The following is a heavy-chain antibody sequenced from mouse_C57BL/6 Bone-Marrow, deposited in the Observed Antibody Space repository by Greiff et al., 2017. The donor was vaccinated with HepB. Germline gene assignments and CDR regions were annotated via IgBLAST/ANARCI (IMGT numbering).Heavy chain of an antibody. CDR2: ISYSGST. D-gene: IGHD1-1*01. Sequence: EVKLVESGPGLAKPSQTLSLTCSVTGYSITSDYWNWIRKFPGNKLEYMGYISYSGSTYYNPSLKSRISITRDTSKNQYYLQLNSVTTEDTATYYCARYTLSYYGSSWYFDVWGTGTTVTVSS. V-gene: IGHV3-8*01. J-gene: IGHJ1*03. CDR3: ARYTLSYYGSSWYFDV. CDR1: GYSITSDY.